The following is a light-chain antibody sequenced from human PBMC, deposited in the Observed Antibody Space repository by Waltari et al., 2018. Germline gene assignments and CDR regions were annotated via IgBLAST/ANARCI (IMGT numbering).Light chain of an antibody. Sequence: QLVLTQSPSASASLGASVKLTCTLDSGHSSNLVAWPQQQPEKGPRYLMKINSDGSHSKGDGFPVRFSGSSSGAERCLTIASVQSEDEADYYCQTGGHGTWVFGGGTKLTVL. CDR1: SGHSSNL. CDR2: INSDGSH. J-gene: IGLJ3*02. V-gene: IGLV4-69*01. CDR3: QTGGHGTWV.